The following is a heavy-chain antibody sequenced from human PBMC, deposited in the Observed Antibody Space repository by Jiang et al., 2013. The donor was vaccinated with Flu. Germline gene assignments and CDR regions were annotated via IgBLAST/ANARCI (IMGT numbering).Heavy chain of an antibody. Sequence: GAEVKKPGESLKISCKGSGYSFTSYWIGWVRQMPGKGLEWMGIIYPGDSDTRYSPSFQGQVTISADKSISTAYLQWSSLKASDTAMYYCARGASIAAATYYYYGMDVWGKGTTVTVSS. J-gene: IGHJ6*04. CDR3: ARGASIAAATYYYYGMDV. CDR1: GYSFTSYW. CDR2: IYPGDSDT. D-gene: IGHD6-13*01. V-gene: IGHV5-51*01.